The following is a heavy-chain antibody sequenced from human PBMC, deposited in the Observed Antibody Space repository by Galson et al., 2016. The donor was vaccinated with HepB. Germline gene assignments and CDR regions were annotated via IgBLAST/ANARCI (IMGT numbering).Heavy chain of an antibody. CDR3: ARGRRGAISDFLDS. V-gene: IGHV3-74*01. J-gene: IGHJ4*02. Sequence: SLRLSCAASGFTFSNYWMYWVRQAPGKGLVWVSRIKTDGSITGYADSVKGRFTISRANGKKTMYLQMNSLRAEDTALYYCARGRRGAISDFLDSWGQGTRVTVSS. D-gene: IGHD3-10*01. CDR2: IKTDGSIT. CDR1: GFTFSNYW.